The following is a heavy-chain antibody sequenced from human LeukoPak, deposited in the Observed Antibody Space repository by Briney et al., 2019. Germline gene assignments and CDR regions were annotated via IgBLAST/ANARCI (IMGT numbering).Heavy chain of an antibody. CDR2: INHVGAT. V-gene: IGHV4-34*01. CDR3: ARHFRKMGSSGYYVHYYYYYMDV. J-gene: IGHJ6*03. D-gene: IGHD3-22*01. CDR1: GGSFSGYY. Sequence: SEALSLTCAVYGGSFSGYYWSWIRQPPEKGLEWIGEINHVGATNYNPSLKSRVTISVDTSKKQFSLNLTSVTAADTAVYYCARHFRKMGSSGYYVHYYYYYMDVWGKGTTVTISS.